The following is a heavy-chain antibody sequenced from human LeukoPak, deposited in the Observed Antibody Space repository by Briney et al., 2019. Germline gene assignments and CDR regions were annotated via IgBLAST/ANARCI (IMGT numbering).Heavy chain of an antibody. CDR2: IYYSGST. D-gene: IGHD6-6*01. J-gene: IGHJ6*03. CDR3: ARGFGIAARPNYYYYYMDV. Sequence: PSETLSLTCTVSGGSISSHYWSWIRQPPGKGLEWIGYIYYSGSTNYNPSLKSRVTISVDTSKNQFSLKLSSVTAADTAVYYCARGFGIAARPNYYYYYMDVWGKGTPVTVSS. CDR1: GGSISSHY. V-gene: IGHV4-59*11.